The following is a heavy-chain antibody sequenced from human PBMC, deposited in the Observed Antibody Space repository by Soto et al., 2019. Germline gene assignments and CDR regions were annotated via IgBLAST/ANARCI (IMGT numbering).Heavy chain of an antibody. Sequence: GESLKISCKGYGYTFTDYWIGWVRQMPSKGLELIGLIYPGDSDTRYSPSFQGRVTISADKSISTAFLQWSSLRASDTAMYYCASQKTVIRGPLSSNWFDPWGQGTLVTVSS. D-gene: IGHD1-1*01. J-gene: IGHJ5*02. CDR1: GYTFTDYW. CDR3: ASQKTVIRGPLSSNWFDP. CDR2: IYPGDSDT. V-gene: IGHV5-51*01.